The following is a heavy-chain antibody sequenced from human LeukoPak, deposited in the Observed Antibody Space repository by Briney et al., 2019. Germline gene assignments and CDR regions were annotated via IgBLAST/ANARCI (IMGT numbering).Heavy chain of an antibody. CDR2: INSDGSST. D-gene: IGHD3-10*01. CDR1: GFTFSSYW. CDR3: ARDRRFGEFDY. J-gene: IGHJ4*02. V-gene: IGHV3-74*01. Sequence: GGSLRLSCAASGFTFSSYWLHWVRQAPGKGLVWVSRINSDGSSTSYADSVKGRFTISRDNAKNTLYLQMNSLRAEDTAVYYCARDRRFGEFDYWGQGTLVTVSS.